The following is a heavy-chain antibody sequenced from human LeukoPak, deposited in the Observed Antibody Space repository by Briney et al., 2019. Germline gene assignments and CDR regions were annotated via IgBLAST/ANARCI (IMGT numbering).Heavy chain of an antibody. D-gene: IGHD6-13*01. Sequence: SETLSLTCAVSGGSISSSSYYWGWIRQPPGKGLEWIGSIYYSGSTYYNPSLKSRVTISVDTSKNQFSLKLSSVTAADTAVYYCARSSSSGYYYYYMDVWGKGTTDTVSS. V-gene: IGHV4-39*07. CDR3: ARSSSSGYYYYYMDV. CDR1: GGSISSSSYY. CDR2: IYYSGST. J-gene: IGHJ6*03.